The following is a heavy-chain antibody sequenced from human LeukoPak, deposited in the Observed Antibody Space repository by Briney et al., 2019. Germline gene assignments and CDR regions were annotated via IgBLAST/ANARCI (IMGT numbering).Heavy chain of an antibody. CDR2: IYTSGST. J-gene: IGHJ4*02. D-gene: IGHD1-26*01. CDR3: ARVTSGSLDY. Sequence: SQTLSLTCTVSGGSISSGSYYWSWIRQPAGKGLEWIGRIYTSGSTNYNPSLESRVTISVDTSKNQFSLKLSSVTAADTAVYYCARVTSGSLDYWGQGTLVPSPQ. V-gene: IGHV4-61*02. CDR1: GGSISSGSYY.